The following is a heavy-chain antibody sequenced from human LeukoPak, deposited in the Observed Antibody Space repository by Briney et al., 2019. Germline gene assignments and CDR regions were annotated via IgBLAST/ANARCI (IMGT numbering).Heavy chain of an antibody. CDR3: VRVRDGYNDAYDI. CDR2: LDPEDGET. V-gene: IGHV1-24*01. Sequence: ASVTVSFKVSGYTLTELSMHGVRQAPGKGLAWMGGLDPEDGETIYAQKFQGRVTMTEDTSTDTAYMELSSLRSEDTAVYYCVRVRDGYNDAYDIWGQGTMVTVPS. CDR1: GYTLTELS. J-gene: IGHJ3*02. D-gene: IGHD5-24*01.